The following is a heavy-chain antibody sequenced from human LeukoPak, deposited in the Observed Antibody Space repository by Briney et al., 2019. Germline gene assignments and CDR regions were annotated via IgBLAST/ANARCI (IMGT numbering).Heavy chain of an antibody. Sequence: SVKVSCRASGGTFSSYAITWVRQAPGQGLEWMGRIIPIFGTANYAQKFQGRVTITTDESTSTAYMELSTLRSDDTAVYYCARERPPGDSSSWFLEGYFDIWGQGTLVTVSS. J-gene: IGHJ4*02. V-gene: IGHV1-69*05. CDR3: ARERPPGDSSSWFLEGYFDI. CDR2: IIPIFGTA. CDR1: GGTFSSYA. D-gene: IGHD6-13*01.